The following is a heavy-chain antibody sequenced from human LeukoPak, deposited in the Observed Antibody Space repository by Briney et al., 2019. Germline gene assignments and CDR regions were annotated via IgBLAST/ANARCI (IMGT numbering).Heavy chain of an antibody. D-gene: IGHD6-19*01. CDR2: IDYSGGST. CDR1: GFTFSSYAMSWGSYA. Sequence: GGSLRLSCAASGFTFSSYAMSWGSYAMSWVRQAPGKGLEWVSSIDYSGGSTYYADSVKGRFTISRDNSKNTLYLQLNSLRGDDTAVYYCARNSGWYGVSWGQGTLVTVSS. V-gene: IGHV3-23*01. CDR3: ARNSGWYGVS. J-gene: IGHJ4*02.